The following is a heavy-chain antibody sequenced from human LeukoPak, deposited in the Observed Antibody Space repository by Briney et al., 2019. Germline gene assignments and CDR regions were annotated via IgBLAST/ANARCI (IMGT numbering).Heavy chain of an antibody. V-gene: IGHV4-59*01. CDR1: GGSLSSYY. CDR2: IYYSGST. Sequence: SETLSLTCTVSGGSLSSYYWSWIRQPPGKGLEWIGYIYYSGSTNYNPSLKSRVTISVDTSKNQFSLKLSSVTAADTAVYYCARVGSSSWYPWYYYYMDVWGKGTTVTISS. CDR3: ARVGSSSWYPWYYYYMDV. J-gene: IGHJ6*03. D-gene: IGHD6-13*01.